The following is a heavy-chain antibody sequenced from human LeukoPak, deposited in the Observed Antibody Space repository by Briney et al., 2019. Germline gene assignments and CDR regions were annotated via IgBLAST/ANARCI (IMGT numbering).Heavy chain of an antibody. J-gene: IGHJ4*02. D-gene: IGHD5-24*01. Sequence: VASGKVSCKASGYTFTSYGISGVRQAPGQGLGWMGWINTNSGDPTYAQGFTGRFVFSLDTSVSTAYLQINSLKAEDTAVYYCARVSDGPFDSWAQGTLVTVSS. V-gene: IGHV7-4-1*02. CDR1: GYTFTSYG. CDR2: INTNSGDP. CDR3: ARVSDGPFDS.